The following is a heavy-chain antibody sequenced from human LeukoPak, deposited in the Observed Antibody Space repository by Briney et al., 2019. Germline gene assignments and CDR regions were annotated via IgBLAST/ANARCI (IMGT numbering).Heavy chain of an antibody. CDR2: ISYDGSNK. CDR3: ARDRAVATPLTYYYYGMDV. D-gene: IGHD5-12*01. V-gene: IGHV3-30-3*01. J-gene: IGHJ6*02. CDR1: GFTFSSYA. Sequence: GGSLRLSCAASGFTFSSYAMHWVRQAPGKGLEWVAVISYDGSNKYYADSVEGRFTISRDNSKNTLYLQMNSLRAEDTAVYYCARDRAVATPLTYYYYGMDVWGQGTTVTVSS.